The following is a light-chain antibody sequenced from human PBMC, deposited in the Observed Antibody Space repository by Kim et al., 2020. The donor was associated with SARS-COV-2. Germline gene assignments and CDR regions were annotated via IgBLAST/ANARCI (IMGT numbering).Light chain of an antibody. CDR2: DVR. Sequence: QSLTISCTGTSRDVGGYDYVSWYQQHPGKAPKLMIYDVRNRPSGVSNRFSGSKSGNTASLTISGLQVEDEADYYCSSYTSSSSLEVFGGGTKVTVL. CDR1: SRDVGGYDY. CDR3: SSYTSSSSLEV. V-gene: IGLV2-14*03. J-gene: IGLJ2*01.